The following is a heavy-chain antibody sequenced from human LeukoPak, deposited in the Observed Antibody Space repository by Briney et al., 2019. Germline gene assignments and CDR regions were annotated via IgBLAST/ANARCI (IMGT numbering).Heavy chain of an antibody. CDR1: GYSSNTYW. V-gene: IGHV5-51*01. CDR2: IYPGDSDT. D-gene: IGHD2-2*01. J-gene: IGHJ4*02. Sequence: GESLKISSRGSGYSSNTYWIGWARPMPGKGLERMGIIYPGDSDTRYSPSFRGQVSMSADKSINTAYLQWSSLKASDTAMYFCARRQGCSTSSCPPDSWGQGTLVTVSS. CDR3: ARRQGCSTSSCPPDS.